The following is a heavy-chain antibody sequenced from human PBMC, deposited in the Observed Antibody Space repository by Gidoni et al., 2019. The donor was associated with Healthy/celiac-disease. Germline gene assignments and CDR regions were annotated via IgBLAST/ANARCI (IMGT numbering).Heavy chain of an antibody. CDR3: ASSEGIAAAGGGDAFDI. D-gene: IGHD6-13*01. J-gene: IGHJ3*02. CDR2: IYYSGST. Sequence: QVQLQESGPGLVKPSETLSLTCTVSGGSVSSGSYYWSWIRQPPGKGLEWIGYIYYSGSTNYHPSLKSRVTISVDTSKNQFSLKLSSVTAADTAVYYCASSEGIAAAGGGDAFDIWGQGTMVTVSS. CDR1: GGSVSSGSYY. V-gene: IGHV4-61*01.